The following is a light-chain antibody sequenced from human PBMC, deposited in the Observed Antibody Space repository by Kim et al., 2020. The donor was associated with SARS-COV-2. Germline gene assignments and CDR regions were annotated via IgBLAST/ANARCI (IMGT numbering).Light chain of an antibody. J-gene: IGKJ1*01. CDR1: QSIERW. CDR2: KAS. Sequence: TLSASVGDSVTITCRASQSIERWVAWYQQKPGRAPKLLIYKASVLEPGVPSKFSGSGFGTEFTLTIGGLQPGDSATYYCQQYYTWTFGQGTKVEI. CDR3: QQYYTWT. V-gene: IGKV1-5*03.